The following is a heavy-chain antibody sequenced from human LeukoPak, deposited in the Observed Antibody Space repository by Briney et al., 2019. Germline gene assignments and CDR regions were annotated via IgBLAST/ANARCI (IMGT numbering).Heavy chain of an antibody. V-gene: IGHV3-7*01. J-gene: IGHJ4*02. CDR1: GFTLSSYW. D-gene: IGHD1-26*01. CDR2: IKFDGSAT. CDR3: ARDLFSGTYHEDF. Sequence: GESLRLSCVASGFTLSSYWMSWVRQAPGKGLEWVANIKFDGSATYYVDSVKGRFTISRDDAKNSLYLQMNSLRGEDTAVYYCARDLFSGTYHEDFWGQGTLVIVSS.